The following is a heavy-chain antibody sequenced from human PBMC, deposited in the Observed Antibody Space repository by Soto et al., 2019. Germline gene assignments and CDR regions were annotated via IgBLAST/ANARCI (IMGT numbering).Heavy chain of an antibody. CDR2: IIPVFGNT. CDR1: GRSFSSDG. V-gene: IGHV1-69*06. D-gene: IGHD3-10*01. Sequence: GASVKVSCKASGRSFSSDGVSWVRQAPGQGLEWMGGIIPVFGNTKYVQRFQGRLTITADKSTSTAYMELSSLRSEDTAVYYCARSKWLYYYGSGSLPNSYGMDVWGQGTTVTVSS. J-gene: IGHJ6*02. CDR3: ARSKWLYYYGSGSLPNSYGMDV.